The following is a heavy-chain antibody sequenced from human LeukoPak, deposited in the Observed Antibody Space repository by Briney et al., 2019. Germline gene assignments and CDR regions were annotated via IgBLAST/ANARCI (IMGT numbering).Heavy chain of an antibody. V-gene: IGHV3-73*01. CDR3: TRLSRSRSRYFED. CDR2: IRSKANSYAT. J-gene: IGHJ4*02. D-gene: IGHD3-9*01. Sequence: GGSLRLSCAASGFTFSGSAMHWVRQASGKGLEWVGRIRSKANSYATAYAASVKGRFTISRDDSKNTAYLQMNSLKTEDTAVYYCTRLSRSRSRYFEDWGQGTLVTVSS. CDR1: GFTFSGSA.